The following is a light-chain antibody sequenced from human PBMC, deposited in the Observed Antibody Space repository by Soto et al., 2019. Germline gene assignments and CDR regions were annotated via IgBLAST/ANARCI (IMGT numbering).Light chain of an antibody. CDR3: QQYPDWPPLP. J-gene: IGKJ4*01. V-gene: IGKV3-15*01. Sequence: IVRSQARAALSVCPGERAPLSCRTSQSIANNLAWYQQRPGQAPRLLIHGASTRATGIPARFSGSRSGTEFTLAISSLQSEDSAVSYSQQYPDWPPLPFGGGTKVDI. CDR2: GAS. CDR1: QSIANN.